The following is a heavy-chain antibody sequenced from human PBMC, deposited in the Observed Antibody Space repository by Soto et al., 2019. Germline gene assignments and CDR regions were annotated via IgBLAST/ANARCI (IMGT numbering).Heavy chain of an antibody. V-gene: IGHV4-31*03. J-gene: IGHJ5*02. CDR2: IYYSGST. CDR1: GGSISSGGYY. CDR3: GKRISARPSGYCFDP. Sequence: PSETLSLTGTVSGGSISSGGYYWSWIRQHPGKGLEWIGYIYYSGSTYYNPSLKSRVTISVDTSKNQFSLKLSSVTAADTAVYYRGKRISARPSGYCFDPWGQGTLVTVSS. D-gene: IGHD6-6*01.